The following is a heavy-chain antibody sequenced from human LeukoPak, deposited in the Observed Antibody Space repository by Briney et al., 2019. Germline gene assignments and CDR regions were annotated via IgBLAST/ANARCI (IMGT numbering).Heavy chain of an antibody. Sequence: VKVSCKVSGYTLTELSMHWVRQAPGKGLEWMGGFDPEDGETIYAQKFQGRVTMTEDTSTDTAYMELSSLRSEDTAVYYCATIMVRGVRGAFDIWGQGTMVTVSS. CDR3: ATIMVRGVRGAFDI. V-gene: IGHV1-24*01. J-gene: IGHJ3*02. CDR2: FDPEDGET. D-gene: IGHD3-10*01. CDR1: GYTLTELS.